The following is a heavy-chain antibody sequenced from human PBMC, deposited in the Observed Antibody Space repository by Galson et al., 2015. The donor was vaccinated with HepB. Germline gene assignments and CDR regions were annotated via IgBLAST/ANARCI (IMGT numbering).Heavy chain of an antibody. Sequence: SLRLSCEASGFTFGDYAMNWFRQAPGQGLEWVGFIRSNVYGGTTEYDAPVKGRFTISRDDSKGIAYLQMNSLKTEDTAVYYCTREPFGYDILTGYFRHDYWGQGTLVTVSS. V-gene: IGHV3-49*03. CDR1: GFTFGDYA. D-gene: IGHD3-9*01. CDR2: IRSNVYGGTT. CDR3: TREPFGYDILTGYFRHDY. J-gene: IGHJ4*02.